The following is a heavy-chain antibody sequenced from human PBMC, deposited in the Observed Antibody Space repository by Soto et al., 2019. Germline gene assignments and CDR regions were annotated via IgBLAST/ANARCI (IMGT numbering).Heavy chain of an antibody. D-gene: IGHD3-22*01. CDR3: AKDSNSIVVPNKVPD. CDR1: GFTFSSYA. J-gene: IGHJ4*02. Sequence: PGGSLRLSCAASGFTFSSYAMSWVRQAPGKGLEWVSAISSSGGSTYYADSVKGRFTISRDNSKNTLYLQMNSLRAEDTAVYYCAKDSNSIVVPNKVPDWGQGTLVTVSS. CDR2: ISSSGGST. V-gene: IGHV3-23*01.